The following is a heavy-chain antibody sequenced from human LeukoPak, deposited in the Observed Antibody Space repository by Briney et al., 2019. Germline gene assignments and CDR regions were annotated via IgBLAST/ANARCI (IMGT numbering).Heavy chain of an antibody. CDR3: ARECTYYYGSGSYCY. Sequence: VASVKVSRKPSGYAFTSYGISGVRQAPGQGLEWMGWISAYNGNTNYAHKLQGRVTMTTDTSTSTAYMELRSLRSDDTAVYYCARECTYYYGSGSYCYWGQGTLVTVSS. D-gene: IGHD3-10*01. CDR2: ISAYNGNT. J-gene: IGHJ4*02. V-gene: IGHV1-18*01. CDR1: GYAFTSYG.